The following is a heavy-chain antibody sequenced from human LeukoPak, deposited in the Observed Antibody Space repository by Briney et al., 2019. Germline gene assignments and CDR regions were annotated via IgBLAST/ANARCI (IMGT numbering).Heavy chain of an antibody. J-gene: IGHJ5*02. D-gene: IGHD6-19*01. CDR3: ARDRGGGSGWYRGWFDP. V-gene: IGHV3-23*01. CDR1: GFTFSNYG. Sequence: PGGSLRLSCAASGFTFSNYGMSWVRQAPGKGLEWVSSISGNGINTYYEDSVKGRFTVSRDNSKNTLYLQMNSLRAEDMAMYYCARDRGGGSGWYRGWFDPWGQGTLVTVSS. CDR2: ISGNGINT.